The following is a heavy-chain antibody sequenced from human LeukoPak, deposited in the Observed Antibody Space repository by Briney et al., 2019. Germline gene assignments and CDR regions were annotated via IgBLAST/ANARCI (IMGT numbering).Heavy chain of an antibody. CDR3: ASSDRFGELSYQDLNLDYYYYMDV. CDR2: INPNSGGT. CDR1: GYTFTGYY. J-gene: IGHJ6*03. D-gene: IGHD3-10*01. Sequence: GASVKVSCKASGYTFTGYYMHWVRQAPGQGLEWMGWINPNSGGTNYAQKFQGRVTMTRDTSISTAYMELSRLRSDDTAVYYCASSDRFGELSYQDLNLDYYYYMDVWGKGTTVTVSS. V-gene: IGHV1-2*02.